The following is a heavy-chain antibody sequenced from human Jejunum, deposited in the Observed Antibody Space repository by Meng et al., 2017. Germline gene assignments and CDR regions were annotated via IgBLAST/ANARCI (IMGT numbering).Heavy chain of an antibody. CDR2: IFRTGTS. CDR3: ARKGGTYSTGHFPHFDY. V-gene: IGHV4-4*02. D-gene: IGHD6-19*01. J-gene: IGHJ4*02. CDR1: GDSSSSDNC. Sequence: LQGSGRGRVKPSGTLSLTGAVSGDSSSSDNCWSWVRQPPGKGPEWIGDIFRTGTSNYSPSLRSRVAIYMDKSKNQFSLSLNSVTAADTAVYYCARKGGTYSTGHFPHFDYWGQGTLVTVSS.